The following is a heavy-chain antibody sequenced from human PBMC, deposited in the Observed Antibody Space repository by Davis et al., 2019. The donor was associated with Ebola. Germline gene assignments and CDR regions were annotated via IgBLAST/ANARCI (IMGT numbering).Heavy chain of an antibody. D-gene: IGHD3-10*01. V-gene: IGHV3-48*02. J-gene: IGHJ4*02. CDR1: GFTFSTYW. CDR2: ISSSSSTI. Sequence: GESLKISCAASGFTFSTYWMNWVRQAPGKGLEWVSYISSSSSTIHYADSVKGRFTVSRDDDKKLLYLQMNNLRDEDTAVYYCARDSGTVFDIVTTNPYFDNWGQGSLVAVSS. CDR3: ARDSGTVFDIVTTNPYFDN.